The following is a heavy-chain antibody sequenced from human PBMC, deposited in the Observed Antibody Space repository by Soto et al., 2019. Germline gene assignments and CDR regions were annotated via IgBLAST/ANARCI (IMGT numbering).Heavy chain of an antibody. D-gene: IGHD1-26*01. Sequence: GGSLRLSCAASGFTFSSYWMSWVRQAPGKGLEWVANIKQDGSEKYYVDSVKGRFTISRDNAKNSLYLQMNSLRAADTAVYYCARGGGSHRRAHGGMDVWGQGTTVTVSS. J-gene: IGHJ6*02. CDR3: ARGGGSHRRAHGGMDV. CDR2: IKQDGSEK. CDR1: GFTFSSYW. V-gene: IGHV3-7*01.